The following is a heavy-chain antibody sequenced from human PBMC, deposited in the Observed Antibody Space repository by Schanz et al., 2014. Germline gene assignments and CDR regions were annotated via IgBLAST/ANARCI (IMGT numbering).Heavy chain of an antibody. CDR1: GFIFSAYT. CDR3: ARLATSKSRLGDAVDI. V-gene: IGHV3-21*01. Sequence: EVQLVESGGGLVKPGESLRLSCAASGFIFSAYTMNWVRQAPGKGLEWVSSISSGGRNISYADSLKGRFTISRDNAKNLLYLQMNGLRAEDTAVYYCARLATSKSRLGDAVDIWGQGTMXTVSS. J-gene: IGHJ3*02. CDR2: ISSGGRNI. D-gene: IGHD6-6*01.